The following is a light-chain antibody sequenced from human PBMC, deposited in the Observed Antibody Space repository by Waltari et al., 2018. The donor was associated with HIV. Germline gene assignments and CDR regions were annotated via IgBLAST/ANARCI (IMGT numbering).Light chain of an antibody. CDR3: QQSNSFPLT. CDR2: GAF. CDR1: QDINSW. J-gene: IGKJ5*01. V-gene: IGKV1-12*01. Sequence: DIQRTQPPSSLSASVDDTVTISCRASQDINSWLAWYQQRAGRAPRLLISGAFTLQSGVPSRFSGNGSVTDFTLTISSLQPEDFATYFCQQSNSFPLTFGPGTRLEVK.